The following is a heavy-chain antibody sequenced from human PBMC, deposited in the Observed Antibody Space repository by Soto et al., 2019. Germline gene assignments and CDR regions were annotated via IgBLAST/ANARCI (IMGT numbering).Heavy chain of an antibody. D-gene: IGHD3-22*01. Sequence: QVQLVQSGAEVKKPGSSVKVSCKASGGTFSSYAISWVRQAPGQGLEWMGGIIPIFGTANYAQKFQSRVTITADKSTSTAYMELSSLRSEDTAVYYCARGDSSGPYYYYGMDVWGQGTTVTVSS. CDR2: IIPIFGTA. CDR3: ARGDSSGPYYYYGMDV. V-gene: IGHV1-69*06. J-gene: IGHJ6*02. CDR1: GGTFSSYA.